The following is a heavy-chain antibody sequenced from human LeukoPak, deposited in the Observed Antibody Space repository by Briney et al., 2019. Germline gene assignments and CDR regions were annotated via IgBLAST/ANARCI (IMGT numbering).Heavy chain of an antibody. V-gene: IGHV4-61*01. CDR3: ARAAYSGSYHSDY. D-gene: IGHD1-26*01. CDR1: GGSVNSGSYY. CDR2: IYYSGST. Sequence: SETLSLTCTVSGGSVNSGSYYWNWIRQPSGKGLEWIGYIYYSGSTNYNPSLKSRVTISVDTSKNQFSLKLSSVTAADTAVYYCARAAYSGSYHSDYWGQGTLVTVSS. J-gene: IGHJ4*02.